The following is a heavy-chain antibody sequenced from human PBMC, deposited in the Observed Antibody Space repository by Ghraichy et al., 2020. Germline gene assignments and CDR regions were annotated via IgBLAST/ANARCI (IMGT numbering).Heavy chain of an antibody. CDR3: ARGGYSSGPVPYYDYGMDV. Sequence: SQTLSLTCAVYGGSFSGYYWSWIRQPPGKGLEWIGEINHSGSTNYNPSLKSRVTISVDTSKNQFSLKLSSVTAADTALYYCARGGYSSGPVPYYDYGMDVWGQGTTVTVSS. V-gene: IGHV4-34*01. CDR2: INHSGST. D-gene: IGHD6-19*01. J-gene: IGHJ6*02. CDR1: GGSFSGYY.